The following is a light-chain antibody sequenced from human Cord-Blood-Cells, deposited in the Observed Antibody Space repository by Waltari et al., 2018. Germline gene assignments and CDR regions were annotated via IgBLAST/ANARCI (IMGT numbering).Light chain of an antibody. V-gene: IGLV2-14*01. J-gene: IGLJ1*01. Sequence: QSALTQPAAVSGSPGQPITSTCSGTSSDVGGYNYSSWYQQHPGKAPKLMIYDVSNRPSGVSNRFSGSKSGNTASLTISGLQAEDEADYYCSSYTSSSTLVFGTGTKVTVL. CDR2: DVS. CDR1: SSDVGGYNY. CDR3: SSYTSSSTLV.